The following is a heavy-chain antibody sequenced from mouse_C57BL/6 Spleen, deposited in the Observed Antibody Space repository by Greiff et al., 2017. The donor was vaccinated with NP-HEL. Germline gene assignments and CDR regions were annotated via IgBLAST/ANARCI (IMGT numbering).Heavy chain of an antibody. CDR1: GYTFTSYW. V-gene: IGHV1-64*01. CDR2: IHPNSGST. CDR3: ARRDSNYAMDY. J-gene: IGHJ4*01. D-gene: IGHD2-5*01. Sequence: VQLQQPGAELVKPGASVTLSCKASGYTFTSYWMHWVKQRPGQGLEWIGMIHPNSGSTNYNEKFKSKATLTVDKSSSTAYMQLSSLTSEDSAVYYCARRDSNYAMDYWGQGTSVTVSS.